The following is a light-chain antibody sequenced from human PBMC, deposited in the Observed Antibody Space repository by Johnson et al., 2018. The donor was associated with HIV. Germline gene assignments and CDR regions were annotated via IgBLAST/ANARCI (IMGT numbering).Light chain of an antibody. Sequence: QSVLTQPPSVSAAPGQKVTISCSGSSYNIGNNYVSWYQQLPGTAPKLLIYENNKRPSGIPDRFSGSKSGTSATLGITGLQTGDEADYYCGTWDSSLSAYVCGTGTKVTVL. J-gene: IGLJ1*01. V-gene: IGLV1-51*02. CDR3: GTWDSSLSAYV. CDR1: SYNIGNNY. CDR2: ENN.